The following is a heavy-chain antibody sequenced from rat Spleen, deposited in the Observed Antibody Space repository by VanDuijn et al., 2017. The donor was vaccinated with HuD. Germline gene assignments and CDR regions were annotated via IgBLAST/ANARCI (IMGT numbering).Heavy chain of an antibody. Sequence: VQLKESGPGLVQPSQTLSLTCTVSGFSLTTYHVSWVRQPPGKGLEWMGVIWTDGRTAYNSLLKSRLSISRDTSKSQVFLKMNSLQTEDTATYYCAREGHWYFDFWGPGTMVTVSS. J-gene: IGHJ1*01. CDR2: IWTDGRT. V-gene: IGHV2-43*01. CDR3: AREGHWYFDF. CDR1: GFSLTTYH.